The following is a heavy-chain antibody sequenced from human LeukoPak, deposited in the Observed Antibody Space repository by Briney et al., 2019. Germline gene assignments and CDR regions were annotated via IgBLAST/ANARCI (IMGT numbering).Heavy chain of an antibody. J-gene: IGHJ4*02. D-gene: IGHD4-17*01. Sequence: PSETLSLTCTVSGGSISSYYWSWIRQPPGKGLEWIGYIYYSGSTNYNPSLKSRVTISVDTSKNQFSLKLSSVTAADTAVYYCARTTTLYGDYYFDYWGQGTLVTVSS. CDR1: GGSISSYY. V-gene: IGHV4-59*01. CDR3: ARTTTLYGDYYFDY. CDR2: IYYSGST.